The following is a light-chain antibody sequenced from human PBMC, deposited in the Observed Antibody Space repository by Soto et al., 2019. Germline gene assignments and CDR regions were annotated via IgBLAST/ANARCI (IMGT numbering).Light chain of an antibody. CDR3: SSYTTSGTWV. CDR1: SSDVGAYNF. Sequence: QSALTQPASVSESPGQSITISCTGTSSDVGAYNFVSWYQQHPDKAPQLMIYEVSNRPSGVSHRFSASKSGNTASLTISGLQAEDEADYYCSSYTTSGTWVFGGGTKLTVL. J-gene: IGLJ3*02. V-gene: IGLV2-14*01. CDR2: EVS.